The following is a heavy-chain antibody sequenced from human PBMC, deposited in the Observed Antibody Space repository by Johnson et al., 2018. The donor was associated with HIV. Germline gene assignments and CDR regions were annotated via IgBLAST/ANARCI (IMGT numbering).Heavy chain of an antibody. CDR1: GFIFSGSA. V-gene: IGHV3-73*02. Sequence: VQLVESGGGLVQPGGSLKLSCAASGFIFSGSAMHWVRQASGKGLEWVGRLRSNANTYATASAASVKGRFTISRDDSKNTAYLQMNSLKTEDTAVYYCTRQGKGDAFDIWGQGTMVTVSS. CDR3: TRQGKGDAFDI. J-gene: IGHJ3*02. CDR2: LRSNANTYAT.